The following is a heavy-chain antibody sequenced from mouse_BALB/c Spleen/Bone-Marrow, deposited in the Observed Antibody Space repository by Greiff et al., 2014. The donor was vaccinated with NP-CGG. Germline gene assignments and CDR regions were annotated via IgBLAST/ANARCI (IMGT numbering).Heavy chain of an antibody. CDR3: ARGWLLSWFAY. D-gene: IGHD2-3*01. Sequence: EVQLQQSGPELVKPGASVKISCKASGYTFTDYNMHWVKQSHGRSLEWIGYIYPYNGGTGYNQKFESKATLTVDNSSSTAYMELRSLTSEDSAVYYCARGWLLSWFAYWGQGTLVTVSA. CDR2: IYPYNGGT. CDR1: GYTFTDYN. V-gene: IGHV1S29*02. J-gene: IGHJ3*01.